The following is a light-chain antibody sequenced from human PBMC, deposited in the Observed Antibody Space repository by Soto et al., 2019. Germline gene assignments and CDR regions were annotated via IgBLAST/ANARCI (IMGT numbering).Light chain of an antibody. CDR1: HNVNNR. V-gene: IGKV3-20*01. Sequence: TQCAGGVSGFPGERASLSCRASHNVNNRLAWYQQKAGQAPRLLISGASSRATGIPDRFSGSGSGTDVTLTISRLESDDVALYYCQQYAEGTPLTFCQGTRLEIK. J-gene: IGKJ5*01. CDR2: GAS. CDR3: QQYAEGTPLT.